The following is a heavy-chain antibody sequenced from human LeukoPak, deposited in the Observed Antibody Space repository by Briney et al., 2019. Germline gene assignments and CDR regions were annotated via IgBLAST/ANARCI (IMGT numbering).Heavy chain of an antibody. CDR2: ISYDGSNK. CDR3: ARGDKVVAADYYYYMDV. Sequence: PGGSLRLSCAASGFTFSSYAMHWVRQAPGKGLEWVAVISYDGSNKYYAGSVKGRFTISRDNSKNTLYLQMNSLRAEDTAVYYCARGDKVVAADYYYYMDVWGKGTTVTISS. V-gene: IGHV3-30*04. CDR1: GFTFSSYA. J-gene: IGHJ6*03. D-gene: IGHD2-15*01.